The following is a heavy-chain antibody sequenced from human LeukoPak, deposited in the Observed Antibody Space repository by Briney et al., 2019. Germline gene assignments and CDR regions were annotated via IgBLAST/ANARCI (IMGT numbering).Heavy chain of an antibody. J-gene: IGHJ4*02. D-gene: IGHD6-19*01. CDR3: ARAGSRQWLVDLFDY. CDR1: GFTFDDYD. CDR2: INWNGNTI. V-gene: IGHV3-20*04. Sequence: PGGSLRLSCAASGFTFDDYDISWVRQAPGKGLEWVSHINWNGNTIGYADSVKGRFTISRDNAKKSLYLQMNSLRAEDTAVYYCARAGSRQWLVDLFDYWGQGTLVTVSS.